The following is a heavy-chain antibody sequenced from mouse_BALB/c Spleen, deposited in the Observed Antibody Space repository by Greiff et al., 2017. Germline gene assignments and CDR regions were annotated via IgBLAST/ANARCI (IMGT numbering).Heavy chain of an antibody. D-gene: IGHD2-4*01. V-gene: IGHV1S81*02. CDR3: TRDYDYDGGYAMDY. Sequence: QVQLKQSGAELVKPGASVKLSCKASGYTFTSYYMYWVKQRPGQGLEWIGEINPSNGGTNFNEKFKSKATLTVDKSSSTAYMQLSSLTSEDSAVYYCTRDYDYDGGYAMDYWGQGTSVTVSS. CDR1: GYTFTSYY. J-gene: IGHJ4*01. CDR2: INPSNGGT.